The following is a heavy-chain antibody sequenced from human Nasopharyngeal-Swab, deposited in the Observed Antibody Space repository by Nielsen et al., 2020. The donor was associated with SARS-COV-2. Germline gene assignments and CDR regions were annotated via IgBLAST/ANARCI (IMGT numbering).Heavy chain of an antibody. V-gene: IGHV3-74*01. J-gene: IGHJ5*02. CDR1: GFTTSSYW. Sequence: GESLKISCAASGFTTSSYWMHWVRQAPGKGLVWVSRINSEGSSTSYADSVKGRFTITRDNAKNTLYLQMNSLRAEDTAVYYCVRSPSSISPGWFDPWGQGTLVTVSS. D-gene: IGHD1-14*01. CDR2: INSEGSST. CDR3: VRSPSSISPGWFDP.